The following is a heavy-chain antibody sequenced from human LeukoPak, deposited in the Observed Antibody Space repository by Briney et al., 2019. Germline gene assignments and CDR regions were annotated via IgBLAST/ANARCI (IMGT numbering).Heavy chain of an antibody. J-gene: IGHJ4*02. V-gene: IGHV3-23*01. CDR3: AKTQGFFDH. Sequence: GGSLRLSCAASGFTFSNNGMTWVRQAPGKGMEWVTGISDGGDTTYDAGSVKGRFTVSRDNSKNILYLQMNSLRAEDTTIYYCAKTQGFFDHWGQGSLVTVSS. CDR1: GFTFSNNG. CDR2: ISDGGDTT.